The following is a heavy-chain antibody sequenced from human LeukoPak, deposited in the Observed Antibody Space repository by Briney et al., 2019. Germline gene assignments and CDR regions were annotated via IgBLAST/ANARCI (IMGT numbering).Heavy chain of an antibody. CDR2: VSTDGTFI. D-gene: IGHD1-7*01. CDR1: GFIFSDYN. Sequence: GGSLRLSCSAFGFIFSDYNFHWVRQAPGKGLEWLASVSTDGTFIYYADSVKGRFTISRDNAKSSLYLQMNSLRAEDTAVFHCARDRLGTFDSWGQGVLVTVSS. J-gene: IGHJ4*02. CDR3: ARDRLGTFDS. V-gene: IGHV3-21*06.